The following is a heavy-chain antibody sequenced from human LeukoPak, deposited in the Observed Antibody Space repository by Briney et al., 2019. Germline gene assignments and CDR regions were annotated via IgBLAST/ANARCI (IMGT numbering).Heavy chain of an antibody. D-gene: IGHD3-9*01. CDR3: ARSPDILTGENFDY. CDR1: GYTFSGYY. CDR2: INPKSGGT. Sequence: ASVKVSCKASGYTFSGYYMHWVRQAPGQGLEWMGWINPKSGGTNEAQKFHDRVTMTKDTSIRTAYMEVSRLRSDDTAVYYCARSPDILTGENFDYWGQGTLVTVSS. V-gene: IGHV1-2*02. J-gene: IGHJ4*02.